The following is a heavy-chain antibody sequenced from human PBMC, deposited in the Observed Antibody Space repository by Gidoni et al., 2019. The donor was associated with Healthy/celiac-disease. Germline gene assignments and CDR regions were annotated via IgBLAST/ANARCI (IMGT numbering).Heavy chain of an antibody. D-gene: IGHD2-2*01. CDR2: ISGSGGST. Sequence: EVQLLESGGGLVQPGGSMRLSCAASGFTFSSYAMSWVRQAPGKGLEWVSAISGSGGSTYYADSVKGRFTISRDNSKNTLYLQMNSLRAEDTAVYYCAKDLDIVVVPAARVAFDIWGQGTMVTVSS. J-gene: IGHJ3*02. CDR3: AKDLDIVVVPAARVAFDI. CDR1: GFTFSSYA. V-gene: IGHV3-23*01.